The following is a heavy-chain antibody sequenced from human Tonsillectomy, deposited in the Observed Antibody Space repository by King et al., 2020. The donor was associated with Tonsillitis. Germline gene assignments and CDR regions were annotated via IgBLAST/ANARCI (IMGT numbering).Heavy chain of an antibody. Sequence: VQLVESGGGVVQPGRSLRLSCAASGFTFSSYGMHWVRQAPGKGLEWVAVISYDGSNKYYEDSVKGRFTISRDNSKNTVYLQMNSLRAEDTAVYYCAKDRRYGYSNYFGARYYYYYGMDVWGQGTTVTVSS. V-gene: IGHV3-30*18. CDR3: AKDRRYGYSNYFGARYYYYYGMDV. D-gene: IGHD4-11*01. CDR2: ISYDGSNK. CDR1: GFTFSSYG. J-gene: IGHJ6*02.